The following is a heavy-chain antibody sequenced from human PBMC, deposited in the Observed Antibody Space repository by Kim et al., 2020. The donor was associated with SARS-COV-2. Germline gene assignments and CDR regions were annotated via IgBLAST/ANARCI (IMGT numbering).Heavy chain of an antibody. D-gene: IGHD2-15*01. CDR3: ATGDIXXXPAXXXXXXXXXX. CDR1: GYTFTSYA. CDR2: INTNTGNP. V-gene: IGHV7-4-1*02. J-gene: IGHJ6*02. Sequence: ASVKVSCKASGYTFTSYAMNWVRQAPGQGLEWMGWINTNTGNPTYAQGFTGRFVFSLDTSVSTAYLQISSLKAEDTAVYYCATGDIXXXPAXXXXXXXXXXWGXGX.